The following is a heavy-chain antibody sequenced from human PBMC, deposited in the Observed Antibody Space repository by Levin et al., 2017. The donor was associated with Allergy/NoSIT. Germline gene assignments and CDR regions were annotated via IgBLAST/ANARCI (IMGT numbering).Heavy chain of an antibody. Sequence: SETLSLTCTVSGGSISSSSYYWGWIRQPPGKGLEWIGSIYYSGSTYYNPSLKSRVTISVDTSKNQFSLKLSSVTAADTAAYYCATNQGGYSSAWHHDYWGQGTLVTVSS. CDR2: IYYSGST. D-gene: IGHD6-19*01. CDR3: ATNQGGYSSAWHHDY. J-gene: IGHJ4*02. CDR1: GGSISSSSYY. V-gene: IGHV4-39*01.